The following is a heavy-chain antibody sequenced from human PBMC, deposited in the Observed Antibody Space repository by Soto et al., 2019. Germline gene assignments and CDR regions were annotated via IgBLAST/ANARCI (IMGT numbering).Heavy chain of an antibody. CDR1: GGSVSSGSYY. J-gene: IGHJ5*02. CDR3: GGTYYYDSSGPQGWFDP. V-gene: IGHV4-61*01. CDR2: IYYSGST. D-gene: IGHD3-22*01. Sequence: SETLSLTCTVSGGSVSSGSYYWSWIRQPPGKGLEWIGYIYYSGSTNYNPSLKSRVTISVDTSKNQFSLKLSSVTAADTAVYYCGGTYYYDSSGPQGWFDPWGQGTLVTVSS.